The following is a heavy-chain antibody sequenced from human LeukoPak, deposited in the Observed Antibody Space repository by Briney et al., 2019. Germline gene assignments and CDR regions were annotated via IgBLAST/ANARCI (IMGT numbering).Heavy chain of an antibody. D-gene: IGHD6-19*01. CDR3: AREHTPYGSGCTAAY. J-gene: IGHJ4*02. V-gene: IGHV3-48*01. Sequence: PGGSLRLSCAASGFTFSSYGMNWVRQAPGTGLEWVSYVSPSSSSIYYADSVKGRFTISRDNAKNSLYLQLNSLGAEDTAVYYCAREHTPYGSGCTAAYWGQGTLVTVSS. CDR2: VSPSSSSI. CDR1: GFTFSSYG.